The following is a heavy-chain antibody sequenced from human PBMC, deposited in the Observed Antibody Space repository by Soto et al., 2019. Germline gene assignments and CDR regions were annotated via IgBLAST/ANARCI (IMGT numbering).Heavy chain of an antibody. J-gene: IGHJ6*02. CDR3: ARDLYSSSFYYYYYYGMDV. CDR1: GFTFSSYA. CDR2: ISYDGSNK. Sequence: GGSLRLSCAASGFTFSSYAMHWVRQAPGKGLEWVAVISYDGSNKYYADSVKGRFTISRDNSKNTLYLQMNSLRAEDTAVYYCARDLYSSSFYYYYYYGMDVWGQGTTVTVSS. D-gene: IGHD6-13*01. V-gene: IGHV3-30-3*01.